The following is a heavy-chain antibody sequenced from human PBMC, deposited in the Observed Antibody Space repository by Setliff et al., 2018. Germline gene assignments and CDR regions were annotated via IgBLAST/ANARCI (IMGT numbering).Heavy chain of an antibody. J-gene: IGHJ4*02. CDR2: INPHGSEK. Sequence: LRLSCTASGLSYTNDWVSWVRRAPGKGLEWLASINPHGSEKYYADSVKGRFTISRDNAKNSLSLQMNNLRSEDTAVYYCFGAGTCSYWGQGTLVTVSS. CDR3: FGAGTCSY. V-gene: IGHV3-7*01. CDR1: GLSYTNDW. D-gene: IGHD3-10*01.